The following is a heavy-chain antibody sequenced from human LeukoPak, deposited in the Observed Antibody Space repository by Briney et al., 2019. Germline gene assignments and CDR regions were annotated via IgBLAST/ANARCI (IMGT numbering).Heavy chain of an antibody. J-gene: IGHJ5*02. D-gene: IGHD1-14*01. CDR2: ISYDGSKK. V-gene: IGHV3-30*04. Sequence: GGSLRLSCAASGFTFSSYAMHWVRQAPGKGLEWVAVISYDGSKKYYVDSVKGRFTISRDKSKNTLYLQMDSLRAEDTALYYCAKGSGINHYHWIDPWGQGTLVTVSS. CDR3: AKGSGINHYHWIDP. CDR1: GFTFSSYA.